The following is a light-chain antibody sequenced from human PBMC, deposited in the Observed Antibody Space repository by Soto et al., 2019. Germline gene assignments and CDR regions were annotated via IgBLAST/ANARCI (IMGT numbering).Light chain of an antibody. CDR1: QSVSINY. Sequence: ETVLTQSPGTLSLPPGERATLSCRASQSVSINYLAWYQQKPGQAPRLLIYGASNRATGIPDRFSGSGSGTDSTLTISRLEPEDFAVYYCQQYGSSGTFGQGTKVDI. J-gene: IGKJ1*01. CDR3: QQYGSSGT. V-gene: IGKV3-20*01. CDR2: GAS.